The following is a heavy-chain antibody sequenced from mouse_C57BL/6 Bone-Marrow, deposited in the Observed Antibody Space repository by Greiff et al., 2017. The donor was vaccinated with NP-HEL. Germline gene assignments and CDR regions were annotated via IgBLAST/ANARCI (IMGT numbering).Heavy chain of an antibody. CDR1: GFSLTSYG. J-gene: IGHJ4*01. V-gene: IGHV2-4*01. Sequence: QVHVKQSGPGLVQPSQSLSITCTVSGFSLTSYGVHWVRQPPGKGLEWLGVIWSGGSTDYNAAFISRLSISKDNSKSQVFFKMNSLQADDTAIYYCAKRGYDYAMDYWGQGTSVTVSS. CDR3: AKRGYDYAMDY. CDR2: IWSGGST. D-gene: IGHD3-1*01.